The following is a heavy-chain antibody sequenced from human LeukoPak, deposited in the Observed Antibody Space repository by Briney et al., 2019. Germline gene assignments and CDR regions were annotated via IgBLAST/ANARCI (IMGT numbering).Heavy chain of an antibody. CDR1: GFTFSDYY. CDR3: AGRVHCYFGMDV. CDR2: ISSSGSTI. V-gene: IGHV3-11*01. Sequence: GGSLRLSCAASGFTFSDYYMSWIRQATGKGLEWVSYISSSGSTIYNADSVKGRFTISRDNAKNSLYLQMNSLRAEDTAVYYCAGRVHCYFGMDVWGQGTTVTVSS. D-gene: IGHD1-1*01. J-gene: IGHJ6*02.